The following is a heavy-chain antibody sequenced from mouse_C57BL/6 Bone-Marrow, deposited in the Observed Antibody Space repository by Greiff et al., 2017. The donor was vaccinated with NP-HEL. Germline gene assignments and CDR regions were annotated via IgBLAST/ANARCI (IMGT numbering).Heavy chain of an antibody. CDR1: GFTFTDYY. CDR3: ARFYYYDSRLYYAMDY. CDR2: IRNKANGYTT. D-gene: IGHD1-1*01. Sequence: EVKLMESGGGLVQPGGSLSLSCAASGFTFTDYYMSWVRQPPGKALEWLGFIRNKANGYTTEYSASVKGRFTISRDNSQSILYLQMSALRAEDSATYYCARFYYYDSRLYYAMDYWGQGTSVTVSS. J-gene: IGHJ4*01. V-gene: IGHV7-3*01.